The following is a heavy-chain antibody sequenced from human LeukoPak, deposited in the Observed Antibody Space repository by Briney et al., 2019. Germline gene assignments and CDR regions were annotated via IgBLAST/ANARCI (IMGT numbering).Heavy chain of an antibody. CDR3: AKDCDYYDSSGLLYFDY. J-gene: IGHJ4*02. CDR2: IRYDGSNK. V-gene: IGHV3-30*02. CDR1: GFTFSNYG. D-gene: IGHD3-22*01. Sequence: PGGSLRLSCAASGFTFSNYGMSWVRQAPGKGLEWVAFIRYDGSNKYYADSVKGRFTISRDNSKNTLYLQMNSLRAEDTAVYYCAKDCDYYDSSGLLYFDYWGQGTLVTVSS.